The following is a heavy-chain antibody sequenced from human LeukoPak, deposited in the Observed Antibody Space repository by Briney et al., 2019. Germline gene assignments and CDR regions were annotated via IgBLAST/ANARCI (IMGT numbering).Heavy chain of an antibody. CDR1: GGSISSGSYY. J-gene: IGHJ6*03. V-gene: IGHV4-61*02. CDR3: ARDARYMDV. CDR2: IYTSGGT. Sequence: PSETLSLTCTVSGGSISSGSYYWSWIRQPAGKGLEWIGRIYTSGGTNYNPSLKSRVTISVDTSKNQFSLKLSSVTAADTAVYYCARDARYMDVWGKGTTVTISS.